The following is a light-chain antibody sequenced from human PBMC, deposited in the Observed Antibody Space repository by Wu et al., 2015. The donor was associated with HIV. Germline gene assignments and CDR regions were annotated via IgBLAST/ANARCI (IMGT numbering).Light chain of an antibody. V-gene: IGKV3-15*01. J-gene: IGKJ3*01. CDR3: QQYNNWPPIT. CDR2: GAS. CDR1: QSVNNN. Sequence: EIVMTQSPVTLSVSPGESATLSCRASQSVNNNLAWYQQRPGQAPRLLIYGASTRAPGIPARFSGSGSGREFTLTISSVQSEDFAVYSCQQYNNWPPITFGPGTKVDIK.